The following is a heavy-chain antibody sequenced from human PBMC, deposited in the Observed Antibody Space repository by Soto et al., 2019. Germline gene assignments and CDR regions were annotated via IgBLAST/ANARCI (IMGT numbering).Heavy chain of an antibody. CDR3: ARNYDFWSGSLGYFDL. CDR2: ISSSSSTI. D-gene: IGHD3-3*01. CDR1: GFTFSSYS. Sequence: EVQLVESGGGLVQPGGSLRLSCAASGFTFSSYSMNWVRQAPGKGLEWVSYISSSSSTIYYADSVKGRFTISRDNDKNSLYLQMNSLRDEDTAVYYCARNYDFWSGSLGYFDLWGRGTLVTVSS. J-gene: IGHJ2*01. V-gene: IGHV3-48*02.